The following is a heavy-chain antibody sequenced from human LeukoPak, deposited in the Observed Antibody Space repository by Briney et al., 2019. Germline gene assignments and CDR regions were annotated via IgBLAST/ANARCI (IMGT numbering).Heavy chain of an antibody. CDR1: GYTFTSYY. Sequence: GASVKVSCKASGYTFTSYYMHWVRQAPGQGLEWMGIINPSGGSTSYAQKFQGRVTITTDESTSTAYMELSSLRSEDTAVYYCARAGGYSYGYPYWGQGTLVTVSS. V-gene: IGHV1-46*01. CDR2: INPSGGST. D-gene: IGHD5-18*01. CDR3: ARAGGYSYGYPY. J-gene: IGHJ4*02.